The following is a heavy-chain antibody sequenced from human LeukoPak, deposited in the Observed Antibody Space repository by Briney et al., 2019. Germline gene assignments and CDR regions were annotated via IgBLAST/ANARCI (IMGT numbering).Heavy chain of an antibody. Sequence: VGSLRLSCAASGFTFSSYAMSWVRQAPGKGLEWVSAISGSGGSTYYADSVKGRFTISRDNSKNTLYLQMNSLRAEDTAVYYCAKDSEGITMIVVAVDYWGQGTLVTVSS. J-gene: IGHJ4*02. D-gene: IGHD3-22*01. CDR3: AKDSEGITMIVVAVDY. CDR1: GFTFSSYA. CDR2: ISGSGGST. V-gene: IGHV3-23*01.